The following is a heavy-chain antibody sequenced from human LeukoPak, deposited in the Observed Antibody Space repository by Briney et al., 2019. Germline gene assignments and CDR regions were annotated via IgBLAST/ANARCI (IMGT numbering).Heavy chain of an antibody. CDR3: ARESDLSNYDRTDY. V-gene: IGHV4-38-2*02. CDR1: GYSISSGYY. CDR2: IYHSGST. D-gene: IGHD4/OR15-4a*01. Sequence: PSETLSLTCAVSGYSISSGYYWGWIRQPPGKGLEWIGSIYHSGSTYYNPSLKSRVTISVDTSKNQLSLKLSSVTAADSAMYYCARESDLSNYDRTDYWGQGTLVTVSS. J-gene: IGHJ4*02.